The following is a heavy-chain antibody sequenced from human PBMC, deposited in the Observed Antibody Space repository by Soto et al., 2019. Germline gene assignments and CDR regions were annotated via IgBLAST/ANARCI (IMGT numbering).Heavy chain of an antibody. Sequence: QVQLQESGPGLVKPSETLSLTCTVSGGSISTYSWSWIRLPPGRGLEWIGFIYYSGNTNYTPSLKRRISISADTSNNQSSLRLSSVTAADTAVYYCARGGREIILRYSAMDVWGQGTTVTVSS. CDR3: ARGGREIILRYSAMDV. CDR2: IYYSGNT. CDR1: GGSISTYS. J-gene: IGHJ6*02. D-gene: IGHD3-9*01. V-gene: IGHV4-59*01.